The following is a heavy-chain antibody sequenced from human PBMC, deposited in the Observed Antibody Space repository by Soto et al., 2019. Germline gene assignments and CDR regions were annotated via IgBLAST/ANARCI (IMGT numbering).Heavy chain of an antibody. D-gene: IGHD2-8*01. J-gene: IGHJ4*02. CDR1: GGTFSSYA. CDR2: IIPIFGTA. V-gene: IGHV1-69*13. Sequence: GASVKVSCKASGGTFSSYAISWVRQAPGQGLEWMGGIIPIFGTANYAQKFQGRVTITADESTSTAYMELSSLRSEDTAVYYCAAALHCTNGVCGNPARFDYWRQGTLVTVSS. CDR3: AAALHCTNGVCGNPARFDY.